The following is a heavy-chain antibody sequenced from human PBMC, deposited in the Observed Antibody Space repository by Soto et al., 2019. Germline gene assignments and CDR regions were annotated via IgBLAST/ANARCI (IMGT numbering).Heavy chain of an antibody. J-gene: IGHJ5*02. CDR2: IRSKAYGGTT. D-gene: IGHD1-26*01. V-gene: IGHV3-49*03. CDR1: GFTFGDYA. CDR3: TRDPYSGSPVNWYDP. Sequence: GGSLRLSCTASGFTFGDYAMSWFRQAPGKGLEWVGFIRSKAYGGTTEYAASVKGRFTISRDDSKSIAYLQMNSLKTEDTAVYYCTRDPYSGSPVNWYDPSGQVTLVTVSS.